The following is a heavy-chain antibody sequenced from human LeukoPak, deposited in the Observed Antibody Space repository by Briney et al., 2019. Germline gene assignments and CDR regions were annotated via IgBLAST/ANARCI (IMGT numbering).Heavy chain of an antibody. J-gene: IGHJ4*02. V-gene: IGHV3-48*03. CDR3: AGTDSGIYSRWFDY. CDR1: GFTFSSYE. Sequence: GGSLRLSCAASGFTFSSYEMNWVRQAPGKGLEWVSYISSSGSTIYYADSVKGRFTISRDNAKNSLYLQMNSLRAEDTALYYCAGTDSGIYSRWFDYWGQGTLVTVSS. D-gene: IGHD1-26*01. CDR2: ISSSGSTI.